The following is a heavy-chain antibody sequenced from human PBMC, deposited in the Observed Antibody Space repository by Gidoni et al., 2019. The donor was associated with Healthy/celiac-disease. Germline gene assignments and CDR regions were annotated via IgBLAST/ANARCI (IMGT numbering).Heavy chain of an antibody. J-gene: IGHJ6*02. CDR3: TSPRITMVRGVIGNGMDV. D-gene: IGHD3-10*01. CDR1: GFTFGDYA. Sequence: VQLVESGGGLVKPGRSLRLSCTAPGFTFGDYAMSWFRQAPGKGLEWVGFIRSKAYGGTTEYAASVKGRFTISRDDSKSIAYLQMNSLKTEDTAVYYCTSPRITMVRGVIGNGMDVWGQGTTVTVSS. V-gene: IGHV3-49*05. CDR2: IRSKAYGGTT.